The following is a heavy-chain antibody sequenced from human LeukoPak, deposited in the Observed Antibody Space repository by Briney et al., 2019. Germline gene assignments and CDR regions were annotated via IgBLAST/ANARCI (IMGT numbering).Heavy chain of an antibody. CDR2: IYSSGST. Sequence: SETLSLTCTVSGGSISRSSYYWGWIRQPPGRGLECIGNIYSSGSTYYNPSLKSRVTISVDTSKNHFSLKLSSVTAADTAVYYCARVVTAGSYNFDYWGQGTLVTVSS. CDR3: ARVVTAGSYNFDY. V-gene: IGHV4-39*07. CDR1: GGSISRSSYY. D-gene: IGHD6-13*01. J-gene: IGHJ4*02.